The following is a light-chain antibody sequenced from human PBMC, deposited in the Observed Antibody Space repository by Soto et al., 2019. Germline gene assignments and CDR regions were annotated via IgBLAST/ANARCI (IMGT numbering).Light chain of an antibody. CDR1: QSISSY. J-gene: IGKJ5*01. CDR3: QQIYNTPLA. V-gene: IGKV1-39*01. Sequence: DTQMTQSPLFLSASVGDRVTITCRASQSISSYVNWYQHKPGKAPKLLIYAASRLQSGVPSRFSGSGSGTDFTITIISLQPEDFATYYCQQIYNTPLAFGQGTRLEIK. CDR2: AAS.